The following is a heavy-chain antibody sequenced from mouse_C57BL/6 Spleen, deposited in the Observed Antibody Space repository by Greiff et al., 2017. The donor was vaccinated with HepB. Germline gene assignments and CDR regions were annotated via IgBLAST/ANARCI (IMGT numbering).Heavy chain of an antibody. CDR2: ISYSGSP. CDR1: GYSITSGYD. D-gene: IGHD1-1*01. CDR3: ARAPVVGNWYFDV. Sequence: EVKLQESGPGMVKPSQSLSLTCTVTGYSITSGYDWHWIRHFPGNKLEWMGYISYSGSPNYNPSLKSRISITHDTSKNHFFLKLNSVTTEDTATYYCARAPVVGNWYFDVWGTGTTVTVSS. J-gene: IGHJ1*03. V-gene: IGHV3-1*01.